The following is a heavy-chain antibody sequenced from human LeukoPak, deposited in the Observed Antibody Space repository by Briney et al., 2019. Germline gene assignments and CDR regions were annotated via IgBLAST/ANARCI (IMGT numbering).Heavy chain of an antibody. CDR2: INHSGST. CDR1: GGSFSGYH. CDR3: ARGKRGYSSSWYDY. D-gene: IGHD6-13*01. J-gene: IGHJ4*02. Sequence: SETLSLTCAVYGGSFSGYHWRWIRQPPGKGREWVGEINHSGSTNYNPSLKSRVTISVDTSKNQFSLKLSSVTAADTAVYYCARGKRGYSSSWYDYWGQGNLVTVSS. V-gene: IGHV4-34*01.